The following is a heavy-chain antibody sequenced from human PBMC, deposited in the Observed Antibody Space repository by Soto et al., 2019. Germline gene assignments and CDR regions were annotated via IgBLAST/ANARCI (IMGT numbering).Heavy chain of an antibody. CDR2: IYYSGIT. D-gene: IGHD5-12*01. Sequence: SETLSLTCTVSGGSTSSGDYYWSWIRQPPGKGLEWIGYIYYSGITYYNPSLKNRLTISQDTSKNQFSLNLRSVTAADTAVYYCARQYGGYEYYFDYWGQGTLVTVSS. CDR3: ARQYGGYEYYFDY. CDR1: GGSTSSGDYY. J-gene: IGHJ4*02. V-gene: IGHV4-30-4*01.